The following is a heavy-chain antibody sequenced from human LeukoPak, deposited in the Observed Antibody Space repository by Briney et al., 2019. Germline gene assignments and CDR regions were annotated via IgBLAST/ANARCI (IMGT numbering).Heavy chain of an antibody. V-gene: IGHV4-59*12. J-gene: IGHJ4*02. CDR2: IYYSGST. CDR1: GGSISSYY. CDR3: ARALITMVRGVILPPDY. Sequence: SETLSLTCTVSGGSISSYYWSWIRQPPGKGLEWIGYIYYSGSTNYNPSLKSRVTISVDTSKNQFSLKLSSVTAADTAVYYCARALITMVRGVILPPDYWGQGTLVTVSS. D-gene: IGHD3-10*01.